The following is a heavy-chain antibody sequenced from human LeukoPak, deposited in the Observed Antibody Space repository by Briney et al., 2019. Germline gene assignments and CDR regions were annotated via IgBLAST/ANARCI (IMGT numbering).Heavy chain of an antibody. CDR3: ARPHHASSSWVDY. Sequence: SETLSLTCTVSGGSISSYYWSWIRQPPGKGLEWIGYIYYSGSTNYNPSLKSRVTISVDTSKNQFSLKLSSVTAADTAVYYCARPHHASSSWVDYWGQGTLVTVSS. CDR1: GGSISSYY. V-gene: IGHV4-59*08. D-gene: IGHD6-13*01. J-gene: IGHJ4*02. CDR2: IYYSGST.